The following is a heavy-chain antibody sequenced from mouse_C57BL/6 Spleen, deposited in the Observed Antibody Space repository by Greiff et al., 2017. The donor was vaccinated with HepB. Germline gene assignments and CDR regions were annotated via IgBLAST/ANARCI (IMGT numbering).Heavy chain of an antibody. CDR3: ARRSSFADYFDY. D-gene: IGHD3-1*01. CDR2: IHPNSGST. Sequence: VQLQQPGAELVKPGASVKLSCKASGYTFASYWMHWVKQRPGQGLEWIGMIHPNSGSTNYNEKFKSKATLTVDKSSSTAYMQLSSLTSEDSAVYYCARRSSFADYFDYWGQGTTLTVSS. J-gene: IGHJ2*01. V-gene: IGHV1-64*01. CDR1: GYTFASYW.